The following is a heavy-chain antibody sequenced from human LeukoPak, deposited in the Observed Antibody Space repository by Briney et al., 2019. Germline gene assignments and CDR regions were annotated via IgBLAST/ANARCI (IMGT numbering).Heavy chain of an antibody. CDR2: ISGPSDTI. V-gene: IGHV3-48*04. CDR3: ARLRMGYDSSGSYYY. D-gene: IGHD3-22*01. J-gene: IGHJ4*02. Sequence: PGGSLRLSCAASGFTFSPYPMNWVRQAPGKGLEWVSYISGPSDTIHYADSVKGRFNISRDNAKNSLYLQMNSLGAEDTAVYYCARLRMGYDSSGSYYYWGQGTLVTVSS. CDR1: GFTFSPYP.